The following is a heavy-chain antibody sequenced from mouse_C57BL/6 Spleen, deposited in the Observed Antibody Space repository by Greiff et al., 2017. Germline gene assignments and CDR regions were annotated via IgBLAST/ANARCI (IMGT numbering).Heavy chain of an antibody. Sequence: EVQLQESGEGLVKPGGSLKLSCAASGFTFSSYAMSWVRQTPEKRLEWVAYISSGGDYIYYADTVKGRFTISRDNARNTLYLQMSSLKSEDTAMYYCTRQLGTGFAYWGQGTLVTVSA. J-gene: IGHJ3*01. D-gene: IGHD4-1*02. V-gene: IGHV5-9-1*02. CDR1: GFTFSSYA. CDR2: ISSGGDYI. CDR3: TRQLGTGFAY.